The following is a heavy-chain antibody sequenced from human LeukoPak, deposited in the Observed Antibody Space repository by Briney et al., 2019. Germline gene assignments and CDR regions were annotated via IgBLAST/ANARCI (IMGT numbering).Heavy chain of an antibody. CDR3: VRNSSGWFFDY. J-gene: IGHJ4*02. Sequence: SETLSLTCDVSGDSISSGYYWGWIRQSPGKGLEWIGSIYHSGSTTYNPSLKSRVTISADTSKNQLSLKVRSVTAADTAVYYCVRNSSGWFFDYWGQGTLVTVSS. CDR2: IYHSGST. D-gene: IGHD6-19*01. V-gene: IGHV4-38-2*01. CDR1: GDSISSGYY.